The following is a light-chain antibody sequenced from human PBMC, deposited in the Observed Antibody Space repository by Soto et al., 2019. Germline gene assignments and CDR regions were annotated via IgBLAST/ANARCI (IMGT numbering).Light chain of an antibody. CDR2: VAS. J-gene: IGKJ1*01. CDR3: QQTYSTPTWT. V-gene: IGKV1-39*01. CDR1: QSISSSY. Sequence: DIQMTQSPSSLSASVGDRVTITCRASQSISSSYLNWYQQKPGKAPNLLIYVASRLRSGVPSRFSGSGSGTDFTLTISSLQPEDSATYYCQQTYSTPTWTFGQGTKVEIK.